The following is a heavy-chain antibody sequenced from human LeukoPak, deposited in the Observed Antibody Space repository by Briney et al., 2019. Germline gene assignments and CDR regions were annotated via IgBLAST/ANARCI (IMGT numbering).Heavy chain of an antibody. V-gene: IGHV3-23*01. CDR1: GFTFSSYA. Sequence: QTGGSLRLSCAASGFTFSSYAMSWVRQAPGKGLEWVSAISGSGGSTYYADSVKGRFTISRDNSKNTLYLQMNSLRAEDTAVYYCAKDRFTESRGGGPFDPWGQGTLVTVSS. D-gene: IGHD4-11*01. CDR3: AKDRFTESRGGGPFDP. CDR2: ISGSGGST. J-gene: IGHJ5*02.